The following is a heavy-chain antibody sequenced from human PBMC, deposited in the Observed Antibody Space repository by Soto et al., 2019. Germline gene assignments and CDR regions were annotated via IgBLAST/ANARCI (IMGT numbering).Heavy chain of an antibody. CDR2: IWYDGSNK. V-gene: IGHV3-33*01. CDR3: ARPMNGIEGYFDY. J-gene: IGHJ4*02. Sequence: QVQLVESGGGVVQPGRSLRLSCAASGFTFSSYGMHWVRQAPGKGLEWVAVIWYDGSNKYYADSVKGRFTISRDNSKNTLYLQMNSLRADDTAVDYCARPMNGIEGYFDYWGQGTLVIVSS. CDR1: GFTFSSYG. D-gene: IGHD1-26*01.